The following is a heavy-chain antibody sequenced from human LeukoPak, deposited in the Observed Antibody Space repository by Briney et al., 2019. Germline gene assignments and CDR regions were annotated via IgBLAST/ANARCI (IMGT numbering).Heavy chain of an antibody. V-gene: IGHV3-48*03. Sequence: GGSLRLSCAASGFTFSSFEMNWVRQAPGEGLEWVSYISSGGNTIFYADSVKGRFTISRDNAKNSLYLQMNSLRAEDRARYYCARGCSTTSCYYWYFDLWGRGTLVTVSS. CDR1: GFTFSSFE. CDR3: ARGCSTTSCYYWYFDL. CDR2: ISSGGNTI. J-gene: IGHJ2*01. D-gene: IGHD2-2*01.